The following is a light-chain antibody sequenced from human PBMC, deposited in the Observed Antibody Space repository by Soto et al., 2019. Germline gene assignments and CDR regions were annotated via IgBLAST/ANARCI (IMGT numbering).Light chain of an antibody. CDR1: SSDVGAYNY. CDR2: EVS. J-gene: IGLJ1*01. V-gene: IGLV2-8*01. CDR3: SSYAGTNNFGV. Sequence: QSVLTQPPSASGSPGQSVTISCTGTSSDVGAYNYVSWYQQHPGKAPKLMIYEVSQRPSGVPDRFSGSKSGNTASLTVSGLQAEDEADYYCSSYAGTNNFGVFGTGTKVTVL.